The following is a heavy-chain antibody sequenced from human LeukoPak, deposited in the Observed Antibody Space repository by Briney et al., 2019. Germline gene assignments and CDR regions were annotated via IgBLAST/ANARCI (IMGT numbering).Heavy chain of an antibody. J-gene: IGHJ4*02. Sequence: PGVALRLSCATSEFTVSSNYMSWVRQAPGKGLEWVSVIYDSGTTYYADSVKGRFHIFRDTSKNTVDLQMNSLRVEDTAVYYCAGRRSSGWYAYWGQGTLVTVSS. CDR3: AGRRSSGWYAY. CDR2: IYDSGTT. D-gene: IGHD6-19*01. V-gene: IGHV3-53*01. CDR1: EFTVSSNY.